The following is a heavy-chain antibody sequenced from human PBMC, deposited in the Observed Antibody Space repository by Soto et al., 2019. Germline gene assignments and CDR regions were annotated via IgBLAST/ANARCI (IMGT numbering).Heavy chain of an antibody. J-gene: IGHJ3*02. D-gene: IGHD4-17*01. Sequence: SETLSLTCTVSGGSISSSSYYWGWIRQPPGKGLEWIGSIYYSGSTYYNPSLKSRVTISVDTSKNQFSLKLSSVTAADTAVYYCARRKATVTDAFDIWGQGTMVTVSS. CDR2: IYYSGST. V-gene: IGHV4-39*01. CDR1: GGSISSSSYY. CDR3: ARRKATVTDAFDI.